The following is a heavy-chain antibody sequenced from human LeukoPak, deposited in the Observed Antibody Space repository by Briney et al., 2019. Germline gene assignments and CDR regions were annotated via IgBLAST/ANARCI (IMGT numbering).Heavy chain of an antibody. CDR1: GGSISSYY. D-gene: IGHD2-2*01. J-gene: IGHJ5*02. Sequence: SETLSLTCTVSGGSISSYYWSWIWQPPGKGLEWIGYIYYSGSTNYNPSLKSRVTISVDTAKNQFSLKLSSVTAADTAVYYCAREGYCSSTSCYVGNWFDPWGQGTLVTVSS. CDR3: AREGYCSSTSCYVGNWFDP. CDR2: IYYSGST. V-gene: IGHV4-59*01.